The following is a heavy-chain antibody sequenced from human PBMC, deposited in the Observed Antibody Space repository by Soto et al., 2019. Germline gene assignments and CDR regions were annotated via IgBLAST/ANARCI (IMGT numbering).Heavy chain of an antibody. CDR3: ARGLYGSGSYWCYYYYGMDV. Sequence: ASVKVSCKASGGTFSSYAISWVRQAPGQGLEWMGGIIPIFGTANYAQKFQGRVTITSDESTSTAYMELSSLRSEDTAVDYCARGLYGSGSYWCYYYYGMDVWGQGTTVTGSS. D-gene: IGHD3-10*01. V-gene: IGHV1-69*13. CDR1: GGTFSSYA. CDR2: IIPIFGTA. J-gene: IGHJ6*02.